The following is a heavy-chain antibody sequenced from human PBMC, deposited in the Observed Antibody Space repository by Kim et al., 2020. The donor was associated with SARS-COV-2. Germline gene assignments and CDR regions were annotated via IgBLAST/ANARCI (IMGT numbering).Heavy chain of an antibody. J-gene: IGHJ4*02. CDR1: GFTFSSYA. V-gene: IGHV3-30*04. CDR2: ISYDGSNK. Sequence: GGSLRLSCAASGFTFSSYAMHWVPQAPGKGLEWVAVISYDGSNKYYADSVKGRFTISRDNSKNTLYLQMNSLRAEDTAVYYCARGGPYSSSWYSWGQGTLVTVSS. CDR3: ARGGPYSSSWYS. D-gene: IGHD6-13*01.